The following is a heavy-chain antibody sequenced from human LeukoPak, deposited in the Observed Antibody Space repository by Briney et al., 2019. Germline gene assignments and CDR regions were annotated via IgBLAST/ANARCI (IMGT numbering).Heavy chain of an antibody. CDR3: AKEGCATTNCYSSWFDY. CDR1: GFAVSSNY. D-gene: IGHD2-2*01. CDR2: IYSGGTT. J-gene: IGHJ4*02. V-gene: IGHV3-53*01. Sequence: GGSLRHSCAASGFAVSSNYMSWVRQAPGKGLEWVSVIYSGGTTYYADSVKGRFTISRDNSKNTLYLQMNSLRADDTAVYYCAKEGCATTNCYSSWFDYWGQGTLVTVSS.